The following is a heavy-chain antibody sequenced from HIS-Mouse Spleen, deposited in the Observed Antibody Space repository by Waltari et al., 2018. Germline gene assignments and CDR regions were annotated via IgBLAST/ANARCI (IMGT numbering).Heavy chain of an antibody. CDR3: AREIPYSSSWYDWYFDL. J-gene: IGHJ2*01. Sequence: QVQLVQSGAEGEKHGAPVKVSCKASGYTFTRDYKHWGRQAPGQGLEWMGGINPNSGGTNYAQKFQGRVTISVDTSKNQFSLKLSSVTAADTAVYYCAREIPYSSSWYDWYFDLWGRGTLVTVSS. D-gene: IGHD6-13*01. V-gene: IGHV1-2*02. CDR1: GYTFTRDY. CDR2: INPNSGGT.